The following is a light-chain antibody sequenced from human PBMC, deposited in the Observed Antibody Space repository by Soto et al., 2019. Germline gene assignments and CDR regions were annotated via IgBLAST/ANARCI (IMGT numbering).Light chain of an antibody. CDR1: QRIRAY. V-gene: IGKV1-39*01. Sequence: DIQMTQSPSSLSASVGKRFTTPCGESQRIRAYLIWYQQKPGNAPKLLIYSPSTLQSGVPSRFSGSGSGTDFTLTINSLQPEDFATYFCQQSYSAPWTFGQGTKVDIK. J-gene: IGKJ1*01. CDR2: SPS. CDR3: QQSYSAPWT.